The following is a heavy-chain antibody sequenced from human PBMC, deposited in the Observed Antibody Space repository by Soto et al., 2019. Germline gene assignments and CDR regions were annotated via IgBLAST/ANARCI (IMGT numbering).Heavy chain of an antibody. J-gene: IGHJ6*02. V-gene: IGHV3-7*05. CDR1: GFTFRTYW. Sequence: EVQLVESGGGLVQPGGSLRLSCGASGFTFRTYWLSWVRQVPGKGLEWVANINQDGSEKNYVDSVKGRFTISRDNAKNALHLQMRSLRAEDTALYYWARDGSTSWYSYDYHGMDVWGQGTTVTVSS. D-gene: IGHD5-18*01. CDR3: ARDGSTSWYSYDYHGMDV. CDR2: INQDGSEK.